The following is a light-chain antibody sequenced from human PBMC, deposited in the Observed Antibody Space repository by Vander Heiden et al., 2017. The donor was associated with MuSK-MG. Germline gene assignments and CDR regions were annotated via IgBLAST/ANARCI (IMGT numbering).Light chain of an antibody. V-gene: IGLV1-36*01. J-gene: IGLJ3*02. CDR3: ATWDDTLDGPV. CDR1: TSNVGENA. Sequence: SVVPQPPSVSRAPTQRVTISCSGSTSNVGENAVNWYQQFPGKAPKLLIYYNELWSSGVSDRFSGSKSGTSASLAISGLQSEDEADYYCATWDDTLDGPVFGGGTKLTVL. CDR2: YNE.